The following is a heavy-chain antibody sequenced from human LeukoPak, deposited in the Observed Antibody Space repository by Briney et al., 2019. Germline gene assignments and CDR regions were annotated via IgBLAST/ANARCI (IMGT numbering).Heavy chain of an antibody. V-gene: IGHV3-23*01. CDR1: GVTLSNYA. CDR2: ISNNGGYT. CDR3: AKQLGYCSDGSCYFPY. Sequence: GGSLRLSCVASGVTLSNYAMSWVRQAPGKGLEWVSAISNNGGYTYYADSVQGRFTTSRDNSKSTLCLQMNSLRAEDTAVYYCAKQLGYCSDGSCYFPYWGQGTLVTVSS. J-gene: IGHJ4*02. D-gene: IGHD2-15*01.